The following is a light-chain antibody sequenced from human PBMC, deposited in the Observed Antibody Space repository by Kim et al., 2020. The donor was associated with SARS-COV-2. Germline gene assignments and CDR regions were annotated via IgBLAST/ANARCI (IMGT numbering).Light chain of an antibody. CDR3: QKNSSSPRT. Sequence: EIVLTQSPGTLSLSPGERATLSCRASQSVSSSYLAWYQQKPGQAPRLLIFGASSRATGIPDRFSGSGSGTDFTLTISRLEPEDFAVYYCQKNSSSPRTFGEKTKVCIK. CDR1: QSVSSSY. CDR2: GAS. J-gene: IGKJ1*01. V-gene: IGKV3-20*01.